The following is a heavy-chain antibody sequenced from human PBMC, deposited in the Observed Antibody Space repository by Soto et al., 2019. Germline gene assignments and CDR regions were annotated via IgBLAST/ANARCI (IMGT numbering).Heavy chain of an antibody. CDR3: GRGISARNSFDY. Sequence: SETLSLTCTVSGGSISSGGYYWNWIRQHPGKGLEWIGYIYYSGSTYYNPSLKSRATISVDTCKIQFYLKLSSVRAADASVYYCGRGISARNSFDYWGRGTLIAFSS. CDR1: GGSISSGGYY. D-gene: IGHD6-6*01. V-gene: IGHV4-31*03. J-gene: IGHJ4*02. CDR2: IYYSGST.